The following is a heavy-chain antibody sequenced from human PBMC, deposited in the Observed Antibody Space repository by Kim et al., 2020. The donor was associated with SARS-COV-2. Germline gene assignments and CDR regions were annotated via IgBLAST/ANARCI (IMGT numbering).Heavy chain of an antibody. Sequence: SETLSLTCGVSGGSISSYSYYWGWLRQSPGEGLQYIGAIDYSGATYYNPSLESRVTISIDSSRTHFSLKLNSVTASDQAVYFCARLTIVGATYADWYFDL. D-gene: IGHD1-26*01. CDR1: GGSISSYSYY. V-gene: IGHV4-39*02. CDR3: ARLTIVGATYADWYFDL. CDR2: IDYSGAT. J-gene: IGHJ2*01.